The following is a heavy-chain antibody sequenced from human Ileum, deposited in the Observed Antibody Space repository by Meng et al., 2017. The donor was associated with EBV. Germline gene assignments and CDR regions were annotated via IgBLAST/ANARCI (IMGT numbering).Heavy chain of an antibody. CDR1: GGSISSGDYY. J-gene: IGHJ4*02. CDR3: AREGRSHQVGVSVY. V-gene: IGHV4-30-4*01. D-gene: IGHD2-21*01. CDR2: IYNSGST. Sequence: QVQLEEAGQGLVKPSQTLSLTCTVSGGSISSGDYYWSWIRQPPGKGLEWIGYIYNSGSTYYNPSLKSRVTISVDTSKNQFSLKLRFVTAADTAVYYCAREGRSHQVGVSVYWGQGNLVTVSS.